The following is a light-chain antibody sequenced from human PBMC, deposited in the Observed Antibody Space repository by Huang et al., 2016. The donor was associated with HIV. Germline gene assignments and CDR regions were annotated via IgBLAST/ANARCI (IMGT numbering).Light chain of an antibody. V-gene: IGKV3-11*01. J-gene: IGKJ4*01. CDR3: QQRSVGLT. Sequence: EIVLTQSPATLSLSPGERATLSCRAIQSVTNYLAWYQQKPGPAPRLRIYDTSNRASGIPARFSGSGSGADFTLTISSREPDDFAVYYCQQRSVGLTFGGGTKVEIK. CDR1: QSVTNY. CDR2: DTS.